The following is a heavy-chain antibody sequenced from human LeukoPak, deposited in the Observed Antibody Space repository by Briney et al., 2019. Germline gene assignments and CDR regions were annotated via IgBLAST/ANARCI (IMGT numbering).Heavy chain of an antibody. D-gene: IGHD2-15*01. J-gene: IGHJ3*01. CDR2: ISGNGVST. Sequence: GGSLRLSCAASGFTFSSFAVSWVRQAPGKGLEWVSGISGNGVSTYYADSVKGRFTISRDNSKNTLYLQMNSLRAEDTAIYYCAKDIRCSGRSRLGAYDVWGQGTMVTVSS. CDR3: AKDIRCSGRSRLGAYDV. V-gene: IGHV3-23*01. CDR1: GFTFSSFA.